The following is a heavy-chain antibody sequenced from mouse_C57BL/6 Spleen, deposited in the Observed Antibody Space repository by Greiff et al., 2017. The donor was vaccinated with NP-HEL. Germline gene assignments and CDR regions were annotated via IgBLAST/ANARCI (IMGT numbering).Heavy chain of an antibody. CDR2: IYPGDGDT. D-gene: IGHD2-3*01. CDR1: GYAFSSSW. J-gene: IGHJ2*01. Sequence: QVQLKESGPELVKPGASVKISCKASGYAFSSSWMNWVKQRPGKGLEWIGRIYPGDGDTNYNGKFKGKATLTADKSSSTAYMQLSSLTSEDSAVYFCARGQEIDGYYFDYWGQGTTLTVSS. V-gene: IGHV1-82*01. CDR3: ARGQEIDGYYFDY.